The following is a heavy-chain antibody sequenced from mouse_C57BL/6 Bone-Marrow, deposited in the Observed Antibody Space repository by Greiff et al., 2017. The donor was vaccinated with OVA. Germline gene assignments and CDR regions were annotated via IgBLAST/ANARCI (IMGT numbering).Heavy chain of an antibody. D-gene: IGHD1-1*01. J-gene: IGHJ1*03. CDR3: ARNYGSSLWYFDV. V-gene: IGHV5-17*01. CDR1: GFTFSDYG. CDR2: ISSGSSTI. Sequence: VQVVESGGGLVKPGGSLKLSCAASGFTFSDYGMHWVRQAPEKGLEWVAYISSGSSTIYYADTVKGRFTISRDNAKNTLFLQMTSLRSEDTAMYYCARNYGSSLWYFDVWGTGTTVTVSS.